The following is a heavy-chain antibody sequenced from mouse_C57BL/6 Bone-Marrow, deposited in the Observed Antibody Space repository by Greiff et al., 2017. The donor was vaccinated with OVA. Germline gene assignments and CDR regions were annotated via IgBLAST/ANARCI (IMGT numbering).Heavy chain of an antibody. Sequence: QVQLQQSGAELVKPGASVKLSCKASGYTFTSYWMHWVKQRPGQGLEWIGMIHPNSGSTNYNEKFKSKATLTVDKSSSTAYMQLSSLTSEDSAVYYCARIIYPEGVWFAYWGQGTLVTVSA. J-gene: IGHJ3*01. CDR2: IHPNSGST. V-gene: IGHV1-64*01. CDR3: ARIIYPEGVWFAY. D-gene: IGHD2-1*01. CDR1: GYTFTSYW.